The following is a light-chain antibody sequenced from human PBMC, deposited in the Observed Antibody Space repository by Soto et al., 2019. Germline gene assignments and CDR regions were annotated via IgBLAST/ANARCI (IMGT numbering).Light chain of an antibody. Sequence: QSALTQPASVSGSPGQSITISCTGTSSDVGGYNYVSWYQQHPGKAPKLMIYDVSSRPSGVSYRFSGSKSGNTASLTISGLQAEDEADYYCSSYTSSNTRYVFGTGT. CDR1: SSDVGGYNY. CDR2: DVS. CDR3: SSYTSSNTRYV. V-gene: IGLV2-14*01. J-gene: IGLJ1*01.